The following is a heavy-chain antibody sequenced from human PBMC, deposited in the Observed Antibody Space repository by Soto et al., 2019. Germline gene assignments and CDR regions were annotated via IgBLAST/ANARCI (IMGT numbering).Heavy chain of an antibody. CDR3: ANDILGGSYDFSH. J-gene: IGHJ1*01. CDR2: INAGSGNT. D-gene: IGHD3-3*01. CDR1: GYTSTNYG. Sequence: ASVKVSCKASGYTSTNYGMHWVRQAPGQRLEWMGWINAGSGNTKYSQKFQGRITITRDTSASTVYMELSSLRSEDTAVYYCANDILGGSYDFSHGGQGALVTVSS. V-gene: IGHV1-3*01.